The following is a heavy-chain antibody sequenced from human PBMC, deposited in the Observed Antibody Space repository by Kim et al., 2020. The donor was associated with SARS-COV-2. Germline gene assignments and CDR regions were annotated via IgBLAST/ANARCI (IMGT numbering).Heavy chain of an antibody. Sequence: LSGGGTSYAQRFQDRVTITRDTSTSTVYMELSSQRSEDTAVYYCARSGMDVWGQGTTVTVSS. V-gene: IGHV1-46*01. J-gene: IGHJ6*02. CDR3: ARSGMDV. CDR2: LSGGGT.